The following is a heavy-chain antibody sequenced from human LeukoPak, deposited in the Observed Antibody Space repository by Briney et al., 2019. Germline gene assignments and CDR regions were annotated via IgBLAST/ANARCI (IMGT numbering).Heavy chain of an antibody. CDR3: AKDHDYYDSSGPHDY. CDR2: ISYDGSNK. V-gene: IGHV3-30*18. CDR1: GFTFSSYG. J-gene: IGHJ4*02. Sequence: GGSLRLSCAASGFTFSSYGMPWVRQAPGKGLEWVAVISYDGSNKYYADSVKGRFTISRDNSKNTLYLQMNSLRAEDTAVYYCAKDHDYYDSSGPHDYWGQGTLVTVSS. D-gene: IGHD3-22*01.